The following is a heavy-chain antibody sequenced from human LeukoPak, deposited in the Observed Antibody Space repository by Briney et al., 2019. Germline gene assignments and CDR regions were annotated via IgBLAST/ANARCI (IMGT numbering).Heavy chain of an antibody. Sequence: SETLSLTCTVSGGSISSRSYYWGWIRQPPGKGLEWIGSIYYSGSTYYNPSLKSRVTISEDTSKNQFSLNLNSLTAADTAVYYCARGLPGRDAFDVWGQGTVVTVSS. J-gene: IGHJ3*01. CDR2: IYYSGST. D-gene: IGHD3-16*01. CDR3: ARGLPGRDAFDV. V-gene: IGHV4-39*07. CDR1: GGSISSRSYY.